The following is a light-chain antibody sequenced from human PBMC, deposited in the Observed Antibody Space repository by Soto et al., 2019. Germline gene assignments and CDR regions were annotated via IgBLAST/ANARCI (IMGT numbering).Light chain of an antibody. CDR1: QSISSY. V-gene: IGKV1-9*01. CDR3: QQRSDYPWT. J-gene: IGKJ1*01. Sequence: DIQMTQSPSSLSASVGDRVTVTCRASQSISSYLNWYQQKPGKAPKLLISAASTLQSGVPSRFSGSGSGTEFTLTLSSLQPEDFAAYYCQQRSDYPWTFGQGTKVDI. CDR2: AAS.